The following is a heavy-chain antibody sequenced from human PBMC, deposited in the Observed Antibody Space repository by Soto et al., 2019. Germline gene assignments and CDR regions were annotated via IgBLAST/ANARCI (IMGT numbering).Heavy chain of an antibody. CDR1: GFTFSSDA. V-gene: IGHV3-23*01. CDR3: AKRILAKEFDY. CDR2: IGNSADAT. J-gene: IGHJ4*02. Sequence: PGGSLRLSCAASGFTFSSDAMSWVRQAPGKGLEWVSTIGNSADATYYADSGKGRFIISRDNSKNTLYLQMHSLRAEDTAVYYCAKRILAKEFDYWGQGTLVTVSS.